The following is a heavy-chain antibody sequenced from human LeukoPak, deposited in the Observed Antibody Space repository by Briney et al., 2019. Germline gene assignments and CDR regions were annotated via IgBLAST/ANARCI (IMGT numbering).Heavy chain of an antibody. CDR1: GFAFNTYA. CDR2: IWHDGSHK. Sequence: GGSLRLSCAASGFAFNTYAMHWVRQAPGKGLEWVTLIWHDGSHKFYIDSVRGRFTISRDNSKNTVYLQMNGLRAEDTAVYYCAREPYDYWGQGTLVTVSS. V-gene: IGHV3-33*01. CDR3: AREPYDY. J-gene: IGHJ4*02.